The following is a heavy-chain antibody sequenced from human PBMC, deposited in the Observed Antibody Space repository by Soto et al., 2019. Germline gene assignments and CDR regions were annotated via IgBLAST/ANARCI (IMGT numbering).Heavy chain of an antibody. Sequence: SETLSLTCAVYGGSFSGYYWSWIRKPQGKGLEWIGEINHSGSTNYNPSLKSRVTISVDTSKNRFSVKLSSGTAADTAVYYWARGFRNRLYGGPYYYYGIDVWGQVTTVTFPS. J-gene: IGHJ6*02. D-gene: IGHD3-10*01. CDR2: INHSGST. V-gene: IGHV4-34*01. CDR3: ARGFRNRLYGGPYYYYGIDV. CDR1: GGSFSGYY.